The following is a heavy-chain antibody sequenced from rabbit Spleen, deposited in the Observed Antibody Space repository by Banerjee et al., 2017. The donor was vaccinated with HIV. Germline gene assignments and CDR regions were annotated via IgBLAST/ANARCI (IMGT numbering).Heavy chain of an antibody. Sequence: QEQLEESGGGLVKPGGTLTLTCTASGFSFSSGYDMCWVRQAPGKGLEWIACIYTGSGSTYYASWAKGRFTISITSSTTVTLQMTSLTAADTATYFCAKSDAAGSWSLDLWGQGTLVTVS. CDR2: IYTGSGST. J-gene: IGHJ3*01. CDR1: GFSFSSGYD. V-gene: IGHV1S45*01. D-gene: IGHD4-2*01. CDR3: AKSDAAGSWSLDL.